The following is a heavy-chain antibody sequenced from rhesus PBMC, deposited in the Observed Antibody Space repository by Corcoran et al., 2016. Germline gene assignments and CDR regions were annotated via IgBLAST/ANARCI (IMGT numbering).Heavy chain of an antibody. J-gene: IGHJ4*01. D-gene: IGHD1-44*02. CDR1: GGSISRSHW. V-gene: IGHV4-92*01. CDR2: IYGYGGKK. CDR3: AREEVQHCDYFIY. Sequence: QVQLQESGPGLVKPSETLSLTCAVSGGSISRSHWWSWIRQPSGKGREWIGRIYGYGGKKEYNPTRQRRGHMYIDTSKNQFSLKLTTVTVADTAVYYWAREEVQHCDYFIYWGQGFLVTVSS.